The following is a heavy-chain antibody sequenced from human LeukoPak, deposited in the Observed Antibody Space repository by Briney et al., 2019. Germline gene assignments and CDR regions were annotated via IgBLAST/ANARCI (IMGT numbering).Heavy chain of an antibody. V-gene: IGHV4-59*01. J-gene: IGHJ3*02. CDR1: GDSISSYY. D-gene: IGHD3-3*01. CDR2: VYNSGST. CDR3: ARSGAAWGGYPPHASDI. Sequence: PSETLSLTCTVSGDSISSYYWTWIRHPPGKGLEWIGYVYNSGSTDYNPSLKSRVTISVNTSKNQFSLRLNSVTAADTAVYYCARSGAAWGGYPPHASDIGGQGTMVTVSS.